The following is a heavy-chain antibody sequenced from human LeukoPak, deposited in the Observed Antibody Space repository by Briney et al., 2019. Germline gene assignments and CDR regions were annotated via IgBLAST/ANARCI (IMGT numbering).Heavy chain of an antibody. CDR1: GFTVSSNY. Sequence: GGSLRLSCAASGFTVSSNYMSWVHQAPGKGLEWVSVIYSGGSTYYADSVKGRFTISRDNSKNTLYLQMNSLRAEDAAVYYCASKLLWFGELSDDAFDIWGQGTMVTVSS. D-gene: IGHD3-10*01. J-gene: IGHJ3*02. CDR3: ASKLLWFGELSDDAFDI. V-gene: IGHV3-53*01. CDR2: IYSGGST.